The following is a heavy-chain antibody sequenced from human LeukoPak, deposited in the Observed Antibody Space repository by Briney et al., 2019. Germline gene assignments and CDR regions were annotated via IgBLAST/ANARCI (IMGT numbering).Heavy chain of an antibody. CDR1: GFTFSSYS. CDR2: ISSSSSYI. V-gene: IGHV3-21*01. D-gene: IGHD3-10*01. J-gene: IGHJ6*03. CDR3: ARTIWFGELDFYYYYMDV. Sequence: GGSLRLSXAASGFTFSSYSMNWVRQAQGKGLEWVSSISSSSSYIYYADSVKGRFTISRDNAKNSLYLQMNSLRAEDTAVYYCARTIWFGELDFYYYYMDVWGKGTTVTVSS.